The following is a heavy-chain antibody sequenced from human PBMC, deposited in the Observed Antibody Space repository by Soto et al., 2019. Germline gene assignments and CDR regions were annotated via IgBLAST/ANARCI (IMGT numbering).Heavy chain of an antibody. Sequence: PGGSLRLSCAASGFTFSSYWMHWVRQAPGKGLVWVSRIDDNGGTTNYADSVKGRFSISRDNAKNTLFLQMNSLRAEDTALYYCVREEYTSYWAPLDHWGQGTLVTVSS. D-gene: IGHD6-6*01. J-gene: IGHJ4*02. CDR2: IDDNGGTT. CDR3: VREEYTSYWAPLDH. CDR1: GFTFSSYW. V-gene: IGHV3-74*01.